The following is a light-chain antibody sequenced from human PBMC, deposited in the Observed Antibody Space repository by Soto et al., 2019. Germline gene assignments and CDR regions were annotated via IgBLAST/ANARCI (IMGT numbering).Light chain of an antibody. CDR1: QSISSW. Sequence: DIQMTQSPSTLSACVGDRVTITCRASQSISSWLAWYQQKPGEAPKLLIYEASNLESGFPSRFSRSGSGTEFTLTISSLQPDDIATYYCQQYYRSSYTFGQGTKLEIK. CDR2: EAS. V-gene: IGKV1-5*03. CDR3: QQYYRSSYT. J-gene: IGKJ2*01.